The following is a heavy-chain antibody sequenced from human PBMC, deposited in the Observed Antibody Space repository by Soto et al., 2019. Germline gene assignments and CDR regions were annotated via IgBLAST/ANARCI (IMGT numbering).Heavy chain of an antibody. CDR2: IYSSGNT. CDR1: GGSISSSGFY. CDR3: ARHKENFDSSGSP. J-gene: IGHJ5*02. D-gene: IGHD3-22*01. Sequence: SETLSLTCTVSGGSISSSGFYWGWIRQPPGKGLEWIGSIYSSGNTHYNPSLKSRVTISIDTSKNQFSLKLNFMTAADTAVYYCARHKENFDSSGSPWGQGSRVTVSS. V-gene: IGHV4-39*01.